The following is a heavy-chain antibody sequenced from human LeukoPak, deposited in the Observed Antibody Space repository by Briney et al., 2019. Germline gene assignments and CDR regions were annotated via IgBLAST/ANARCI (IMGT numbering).Heavy chain of an antibody. D-gene: IGHD6-13*01. Sequence: SETLSLTCTVSGRSISSSSYYWGWIRQPPGKGLEWIGSIYYSGGTYYNPSLKSRVTISVDTSKNQFSLKLSSVTAADTAVYYCARHEIAGDYWGQGTLVTVSS. CDR1: GRSISSSSYY. V-gene: IGHV4-39*01. CDR3: ARHEIAGDY. J-gene: IGHJ4*02. CDR2: IYYSGGT.